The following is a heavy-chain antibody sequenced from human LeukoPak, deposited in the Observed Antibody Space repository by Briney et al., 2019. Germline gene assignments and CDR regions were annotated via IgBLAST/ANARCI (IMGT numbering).Heavy chain of an antibody. J-gene: IGHJ5*02. CDR1: GFTFSSYW. CDR2: INSDGSGT. V-gene: IGHV3-74*01. D-gene: IGHD6-19*01. Sequence: GGSLRLSCAASGFTFSSYWMHWVRQAPGKGLVWVSRINSDGSGTSYADSVKGRFTISRDNAKNTLYLQTNSLRAEDTAVYYCARGKVYSSPSNWFDPWGQGTLVTVSS. CDR3: ARGKVYSSPSNWFDP.